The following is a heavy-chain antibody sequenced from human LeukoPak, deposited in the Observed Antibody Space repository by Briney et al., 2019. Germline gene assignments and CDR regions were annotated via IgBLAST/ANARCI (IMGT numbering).Heavy chain of an antibody. V-gene: IGHV1-69*05. Sequence: SVKVSCKASGGTFSSYAISWVQQAPGQGLEWMGRIIPIFGTANCAQKFQGRVTITTDESTSTAYMELSSLRSEDTAVYYCARVKDYYDSSGLQNRYYFDYWGQGTLVTVSS. CDR1: GGTFSSYA. J-gene: IGHJ4*02. D-gene: IGHD3-22*01. CDR3: ARVKDYYDSSGLQNRYYFDY. CDR2: IIPIFGTA.